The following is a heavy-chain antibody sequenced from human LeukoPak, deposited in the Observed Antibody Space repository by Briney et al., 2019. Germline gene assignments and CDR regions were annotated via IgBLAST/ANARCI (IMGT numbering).Heavy chain of an antibody. CDR3: ARAVYNWNDAEGYYYGMDV. CDR2: ISSSSSYI. D-gene: IGHD1-20*01. J-gene: IGHJ6*02. V-gene: IGHV3-21*01. CDR1: GFTFSSYS. Sequence: PGGSLRLSCAASGFTFSSYSMNWVRQAPGKGLEWVSSISSSSSYIYYADSVKGRFTISRDNAKNSLYLQMNSLRAEDTAVYYCARAVYNWNDAEGYYYGMDVWGQGTTVTVSS.